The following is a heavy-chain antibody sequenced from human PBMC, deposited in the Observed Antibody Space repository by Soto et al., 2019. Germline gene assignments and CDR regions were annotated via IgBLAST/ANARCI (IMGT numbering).Heavy chain of an antibody. D-gene: IGHD3-22*01. CDR2: IDPSDSQT. V-gene: IGHV5-10-1*01. Sequence: GESLKISCKGSGYSFAGYWITWVRQKPGKGLEWMGRIDPSDSQTYYSPSFRGHVTISVTKSITTVFLQWSSLRASDTAMYYCARQIYDSDKGNNCQYYFDSWGQGTRVTVSS. CDR3: ARQIYDSDKGNNCQYYFDS. CDR1: GYSFAGYW. J-gene: IGHJ4*02.